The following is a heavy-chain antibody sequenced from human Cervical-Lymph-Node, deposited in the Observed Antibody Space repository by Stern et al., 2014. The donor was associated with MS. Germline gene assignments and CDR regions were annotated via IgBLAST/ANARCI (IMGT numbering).Heavy chain of an antibody. J-gene: IGHJ4*02. CDR1: GFTFSSYA. CDR2: ISYDGSNK. Sequence: VQLVESGGGVVQPGRSLRLSCAASGFTFSSYAMHWVRQAPGKGLEWVAVISYDGSNKYYADSVKGRFTISRDNSKNTLYLQMNSLRAEDTAVYYCARDPEWELPDYWRQGTLVTVSS. V-gene: IGHV3-30*01. D-gene: IGHD1-26*01. CDR3: ARDPEWELPDY.